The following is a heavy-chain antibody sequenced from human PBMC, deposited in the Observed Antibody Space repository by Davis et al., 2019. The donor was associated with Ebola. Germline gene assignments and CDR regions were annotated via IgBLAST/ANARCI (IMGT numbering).Heavy chain of an antibody. Sequence: GESLKISCAASEFTFSSYWMHWVRQAPGKGLVWVSCINSDGRTTAYADSVKGRFTISRDNAKNSLFLQMNSLRAEDTAVYYCARDLVPGYCSGGSCYSGWSDYWGQGTLVTVSS. CDR2: INSDGRTT. V-gene: IGHV3-74*01. J-gene: IGHJ4*02. D-gene: IGHD2-15*01. CDR1: EFTFSSYW. CDR3: ARDLVPGYCSGGSCYSGWSDY.